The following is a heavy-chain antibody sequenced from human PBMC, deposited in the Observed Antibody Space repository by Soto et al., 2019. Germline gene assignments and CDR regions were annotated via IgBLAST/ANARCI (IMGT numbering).Heavy chain of an antibody. Sequence: SETLSPPCTVSGGSISSGGYYWSWVRQHPGKGLEWIGYIYYSGSTYYNPSLKSRVTISVDTSKNQFSLKLSSVTAADTAVYYCARDGSGSYRPEHYYYGMDVWGQGTTVTVSS. CDR3: ARDGSGSYRPEHYYYGMDV. CDR2: IYYSGST. J-gene: IGHJ6*02. D-gene: IGHD1-26*01. V-gene: IGHV4-31*03. CDR1: GGSISSGGYY.